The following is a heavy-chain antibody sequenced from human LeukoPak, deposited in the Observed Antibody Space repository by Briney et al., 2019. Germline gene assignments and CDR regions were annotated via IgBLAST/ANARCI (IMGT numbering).Heavy chain of an antibody. CDR1: GGSIDRGDYY. Sequence: PETLSLTCTVSGGSIDRGDYYWGWVRQPPGKGLECIASIHYTGSTYYDPSLKSRVTLSVDTSKNQFSLNLYPVTAADTAIYYCARHPIERSLGGVPDWFDPWGQGTLVTVSS. CDR3: ARHPIERSLGGVPDWFDP. V-gene: IGHV4-39*07. CDR2: IHYTGST. J-gene: IGHJ5*02. D-gene: IGHD3-3*01.